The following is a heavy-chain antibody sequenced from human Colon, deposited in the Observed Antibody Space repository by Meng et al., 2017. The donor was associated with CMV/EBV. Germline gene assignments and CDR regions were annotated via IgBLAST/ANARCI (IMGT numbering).Heavy chain of an antibody. J-gene: IGHJ6*02. CDR2: INLDGAIT. Sequence: GESLKISCEASGFSFEEYGMNWVRQASGKGLEWVSGINLDGAITGYADSVKGRFTISRDNAKKSLYLQLNNLRAEDTALYYCARNTFRRSTITSYRQKLDFLASRQRGDYYYYGLDVWGQGTAVTVSS. CDR1: GFSFEEYG. CDR3: ARNTFRRSTITSYRQKLDFLASRQRGDYYYYGLDV. V-gene: IGHV3-20*04. D-gene: IGHD3-16*01.